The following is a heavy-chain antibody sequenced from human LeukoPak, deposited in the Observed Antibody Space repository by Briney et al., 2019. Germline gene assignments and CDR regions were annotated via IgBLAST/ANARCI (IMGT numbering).Heavy chain of an antibody. CDR2: ISYDGSNK. CDR1: GFTFSSYG. J-gene: IGHJ5*02. CDR3: ARSLVVGATYPYH. D-gene: IGHD1-26*01. V-gene: IGHV3-30*03. Sequence: GGSLRLSCAASGFTFSSYGMHWVRQAPGKGLEWVAVISYDGSNKYYADSVKGRFTISRDNSKNTLYLQLNSLRAEDTAVYYCARSLVVGATYPYHWGQGTLVTVSS.